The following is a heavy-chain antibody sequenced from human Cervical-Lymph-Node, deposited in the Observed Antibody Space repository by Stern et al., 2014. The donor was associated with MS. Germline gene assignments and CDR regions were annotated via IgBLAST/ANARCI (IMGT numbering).Heavy chain of an antibody. CDR1: GFTFRRNG. CDR3: VAYASGDNINH. Sequence: VKLVESGGGVVQPGRSLRLSCAASGFTFRRNGMHWVRQALGKGLAWVAVIWYDGSNENYVDSVKGRFTISRDNSKNTLYLQMNSLRVEDTAVYYCVAYASGDNINHWGQGTLVTVSS. J-gene: IGHJ5*02. V-gene: IGHV3-33*01. D-gene: IGHD6-19*01. CDR2: IWYDGSNE.